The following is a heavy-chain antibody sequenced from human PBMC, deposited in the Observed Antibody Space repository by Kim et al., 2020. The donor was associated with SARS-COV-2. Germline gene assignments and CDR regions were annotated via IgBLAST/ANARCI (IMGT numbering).Heavy chain of an antibody. J-gene: IGHJ6*02. D-gene: IGHD5-18*01. CDR1: GYTFTGYY. Sequence: ASVKVSCKASGYTFTGYYMHWVRQAPGQGLEWMGRINPNSGGTNYAQKFQGRVTMTRDTSISTAYMELSRLRSDDTAVYYCARYDPTAMVTWYYYYGMDVWGQGTTVTVSS. CDR3: ARYDPTAMVTWYYYYGMDV. CDR2: INPNSGGT. V-gene: IGHV1-2*06.